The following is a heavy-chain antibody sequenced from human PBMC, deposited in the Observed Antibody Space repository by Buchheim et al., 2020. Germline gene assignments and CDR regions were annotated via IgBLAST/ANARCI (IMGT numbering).Heavy chain of an antibody. CDR3: ASLTAYDYVWGSYRWSYNWFDP. CDR2: ISSSGSTI. V-gene: IGHV3-11*01. Sequence: QVQLVESGGGLVKPGGSLRLSCAASGFTFSDYYMSWIRQAPGKGLEWVSYISSSGSTIYYADSVKGRFTISRDNAKNSLYLQMNSLRAEDTAVYYCASLTAYDYVWGSYRWSYNWFDPWGQGTL. CDR1: GFTFSDYY. D-gene: IGHD3-16*02. J-gene: IGHJ5*02.